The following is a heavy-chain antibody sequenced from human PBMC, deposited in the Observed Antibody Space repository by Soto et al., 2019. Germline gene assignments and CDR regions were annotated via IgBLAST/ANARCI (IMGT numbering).Heavy chain of an antibody. CDR1: GGSISSGGYY. CDR3: AGQIRTSFDH. CDR2: IYYSGST. Sequence: QVQLQESGAGQVKPSQTLSLTCTVSGGSISSGGYYWSWIRQPPGKGLEWIEYIYYSGSTYYNPSLNSRATISVDTPTNQISLKLCSVTAADTAVYYCAGQIRTSFDHCGQGTLVIVSS. J-gene: IGHJ4*02. V-gene: IGHV4-31*03. D-gene: IGHD1-7*01.